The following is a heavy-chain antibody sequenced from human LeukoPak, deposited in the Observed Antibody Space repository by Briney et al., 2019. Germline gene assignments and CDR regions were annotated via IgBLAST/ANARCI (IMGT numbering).Heavy chain of an antibody. Sequence: GGSLRLSCAASGFTFSSYGMHWVRQAPGKGLEWVAVISYDGSNKYYADSVEGRFTISRDNSKNTLFLQMNSLRAEDTAVYFCARRGLGSAWYYFDYWGQGTLVTVPS. D-gene: IGHD6-19*01. CDR2: ISYDGSNK. CDR1: GFTFSSYG. V-gene: IGHV3-30*03. CDR3: ARRGLGSAWYYFDY. J-gene: IGHJ4*02.